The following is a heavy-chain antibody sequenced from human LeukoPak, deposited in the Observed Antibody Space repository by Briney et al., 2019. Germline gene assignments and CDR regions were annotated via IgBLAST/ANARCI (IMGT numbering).Heavy chain of an antibody. Sequence: SETLSLTCAVYGGSFSGYYWSWIRQPPGKGLEWIGEINHSGSTNYNPSLKGRVTISVDTSKNQFSLKLSSVTAADTAVYYCASISSGWFFDYWGQGTLVTVSS. V-gene: IGHV4-34*01. J-gene: IGHJ4*02. CDR3: ASISSGWFFDY. CDR1: GGSFSGYY. D-gene: IGHD6-19*01. CDR2: INHSGST.